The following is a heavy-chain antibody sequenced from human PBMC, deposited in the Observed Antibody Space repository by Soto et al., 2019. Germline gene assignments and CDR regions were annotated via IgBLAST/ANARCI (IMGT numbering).Heavy chain of an antibody. CDR3: ARSSMVPVDYFDF. Sequence: PSETLSLTCTVSGASVSSGDYYWCWIRQPPGKGLEWIGCVYSSGSTNSNPSLKSRVTISGDTSKNQFSLRLSSVTAADSAVYYCARSSMVPVDYFDFWGQGTVVTVSS. V-gene: IGHV4-61*08. CDR1: GASVSSGDYY. D-gene: IGHD3-10*01. J-gene: IGHJ4*02. CDR2: VYSSGST.